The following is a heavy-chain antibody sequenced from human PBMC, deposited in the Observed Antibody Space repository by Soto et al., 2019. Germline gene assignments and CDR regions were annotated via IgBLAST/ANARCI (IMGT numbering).Heavy chain of an antibody. D-gene: IGHD3-22*01. CDR1: GGSISSSSYY. CDR3: AREGYYDSSGYYPNWFDP. V-gene: IGHV4-39*02. CDR2: IYYSGST. J-gene: IGHJ5*02. Sequence: PSETLSLTCTVSGGSISSSSYYWGWIRQPPGKGLEWIGSIYYSGSTYYNPSLKSRVTISVDTSKNQFSLKLSSVTAADTAVYYCAREGYYDSSGYYPNWFDPWGQGTLVTVSS.